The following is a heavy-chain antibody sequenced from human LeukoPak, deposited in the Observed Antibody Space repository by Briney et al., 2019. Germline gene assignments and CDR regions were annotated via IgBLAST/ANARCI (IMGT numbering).Heavy chain of an antibody. J-gene: IGHJ6*03. CDR2: IKQDGSEK. D-gene: IGHD3-9*01. CDR1: GFTFSSYA. Sequence: PGGSLRLSCAASGFTFSSYAMSWVRQAPGKGLEWVANIKQDGSEKYYVDSVKGRFTISRDNAKNSLYLQMNSLRAEDTAVYYCARAPVDQYLDWLFTAGRFYYYYYYMDVWGKGTTVTISS. V-gene: IGHV3-7*01. CDR3: ARAPVDQYLDWLFTAGRFYYYYYYMDV.